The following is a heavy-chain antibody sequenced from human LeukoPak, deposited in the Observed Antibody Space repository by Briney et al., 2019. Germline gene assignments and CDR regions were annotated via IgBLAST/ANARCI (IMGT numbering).Heavy chain of an antibody. J-gene: IGHJ4*02. CDR3: ARDGYGHGSLDY. V-gene: IGHV3-74*01. CDR1: GFTFSRTW. D-gene: IGHD5-18*01. Sequence: PGGSLRLSCAASGFTFSRTWMYWVRQAPGKGLVWVSRINSDGSSTTYADSVKGRFTISRDNAKNTAYLQMNSLRGEDTAVYFCARDGYGHGSLDYWGQGTLVSVSS. CDR2: INSDGSST.